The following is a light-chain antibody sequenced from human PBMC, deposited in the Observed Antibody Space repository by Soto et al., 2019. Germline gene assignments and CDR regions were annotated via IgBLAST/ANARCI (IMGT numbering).Light chain of an antibody. CDR3: QQYKPWPT. CDR2: GAS. Sequence: EIIMTQSPATLSVSPGEAATLSCRTSHSISTKLAWYEHNRGHSHWLLVYGASTRDAGVPARFSDSGWGAEFTRRISSLQSEDFAVYYCQQYKPWPTFGGGTKVEIK. V-gene: IGKV3-15*01. CDR1: HSISTK. J-gene: IGKJ4*01.